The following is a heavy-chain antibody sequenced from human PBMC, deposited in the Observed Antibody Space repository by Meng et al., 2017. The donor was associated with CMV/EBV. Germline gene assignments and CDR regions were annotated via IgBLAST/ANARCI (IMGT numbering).Heavy chain of an antibody. CDR2: ISYDGSNK. J-gene: IGHJ4*02. D-gene: IGHD6-13*01. Sequence: GGSLRLSCAASGFTFSSYAMHWVRQAPGKGLEWVAVISYDGSNKYYADSVKGRFTIPRDNSKNTLYLQMNSLRAEDTAVYYCARVAAAVKYYFDYWGQGTLVTVSS. CDR3: ARVAAAVKYYFDY. V-gene: IGHV3-30*04. CDR1: GFTFSSYA.